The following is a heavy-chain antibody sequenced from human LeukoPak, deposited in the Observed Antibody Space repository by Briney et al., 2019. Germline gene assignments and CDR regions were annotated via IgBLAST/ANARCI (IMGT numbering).Heavy chain of an antibody. J-gene: IGHJ6*02. V-gene: IGHV3-23*01. CDR3: AKDVRVGGGGMNV. D-gene: IGHD1-26*01. Sequence: GGSLRLSCAASGFTFSSYAMTCVRQAPGKGLEWVSLISGSGLNTYYADSVKGRFTISRDNSKNTLSLQMNSLRAEDTAVYYCAKDVRVGGGGMNVWGQGTPVTVSS. CDR1: GFTFSSYA. CDR2: ISGSGLNT.